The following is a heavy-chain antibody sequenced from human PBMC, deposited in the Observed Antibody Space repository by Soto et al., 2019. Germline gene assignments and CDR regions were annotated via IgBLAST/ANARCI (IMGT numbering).Heavy chain of an antibody. J-gene: IGHJ3*02. CDR3: ARGRYCSSTSCYYHAFDI. CDR1: GGSFSGYY. V-gene: IGHV4-34*01. Sequence: SETLSLTCAVYGGSFSGYYWSWIRQPPGKGLEWIGEINHSGSTNYNPSLKSRVTISVDTSKNQFSLKLSSVTAADTAVYYCARGRYCSSTSCYYHAFDIWGQGTMVTVSS. D-gene: IGHD2-2*01. CDR2: INHSGST.